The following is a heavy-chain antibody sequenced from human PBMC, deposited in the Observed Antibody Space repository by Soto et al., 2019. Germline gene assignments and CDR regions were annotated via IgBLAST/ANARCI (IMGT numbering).Heavy chain of an antibody. CDR2: IIPIFGTA. V-gene: IGHV1-69*01. D-gene: IGHD1-26*01. CDR3: AREGRVAVGATGSYYYYYGMDV. J-gene: IGHJ6*02. Sequence: QVQLVQSGAEVKKPGSSVKVSSKASGGTFSSYAISWVRQAPGQGLEWMGGIIPIFGTANYAQKFQGRVTITADESTSTAYMELSSLRSEDTAVYYCAREGRVAVGATGSYYYYYGMDVWGQGTTVTVSS. CDR1: GGTFSSYA.